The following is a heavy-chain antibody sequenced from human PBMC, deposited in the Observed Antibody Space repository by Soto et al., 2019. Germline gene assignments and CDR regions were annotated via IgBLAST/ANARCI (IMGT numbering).Heavy chain of an antibody. CDR2: IIPIFGTA. CDR3: ARGLGIAAGGTYYYYGMDV. CDR1: GGTFSSYA. D-gene: IGHD6-13*01. Sequence: SVKVSCKASGGTFSSYAISWVRQAPGQGLEWMGGIIPIFGTANYAQKFQGRVTITADESTSTAYMELSSLRSEDTAVYYCARGLGIAAGGTYYYYGMDVWGQGTTVTVPS. J-gene: IGHJ6*02. V-gene: IGHV1-69*13.